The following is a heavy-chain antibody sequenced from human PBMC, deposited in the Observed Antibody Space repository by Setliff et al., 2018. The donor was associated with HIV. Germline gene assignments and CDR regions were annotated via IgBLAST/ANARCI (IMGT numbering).Heavy chain of an antibody. CDR2: ISTNTGNP. V-gene: IGHV7-4-1*02. J-gene: IGHJ5*02. CDR1: GYTFTSYA. CDR3: ARVRTSYNFWVGDVFDP. Sequence: ASVKVSCKASGYTFTSYAMNWVRQAPGQGLEWMGRISTNTGNPTYAQGFTGRFVFSLDTSVSTAYLQISSLKAEDTAVYFCARVRTSYNFWVGDVFDPWGQGTLVTVSS. D-gene: IGHD1-1*01.